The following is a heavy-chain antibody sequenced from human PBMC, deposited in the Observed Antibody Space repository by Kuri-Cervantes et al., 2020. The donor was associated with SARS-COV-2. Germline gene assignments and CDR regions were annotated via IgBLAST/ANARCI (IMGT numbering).Heavy chain of an antibody. D-gene: IGHD6-6*01. J-gene: IGHJ3*02. CDR1: GFTFSSYG. V-gene: IGHV3-33*01. Sequence: LSLTCAASGFTFSSYGVHWVRQAPGKGLEWVAVIWYDGSNKYYADSVKGRFTISRDNSKNTLYLQMNSLRAEDTAVYYCARAHIAARPEVAFDIWGQGTMVTVSS. CDR2: IWYDGSNK. CDR3: ARAHIAARPEVAFDI.